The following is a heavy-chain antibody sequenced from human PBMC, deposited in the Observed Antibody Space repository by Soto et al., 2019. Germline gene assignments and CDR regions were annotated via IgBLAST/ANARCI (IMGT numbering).Heavy chain of an antibody. V-gene: IGHV4-34*01. J-gene: IGHJ4*02. CDR3: ARLFYYDTSGSCYYFDY. D-gene: IGHD3-22*01. CDR1: GGSFSGYY. Sequence: PSETLSLTCAVYGGSFSGYYWSWIRQPPGKGLEWIGDINHSGSTNYNPSLKSRVTISIDTSKNQFSLKLSSVTAADTAVYYCARLFYYDTSGSCYYFDYWGQGTLVTVSS. CDR2: INHSGST.